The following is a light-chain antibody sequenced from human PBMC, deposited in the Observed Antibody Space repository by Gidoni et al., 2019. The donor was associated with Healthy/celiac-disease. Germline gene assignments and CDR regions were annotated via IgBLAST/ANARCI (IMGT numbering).Light chain of an antibody. V-gene: IGKV1-5*01. CDR3: KQYNSYSPTT. CDR2: DAS. Sequence: DIQMTQSPSTLSASVGDRVTITCRASQSISSWLAWYQQKTGKAPKLLIYDASSLESWVPSRFSGSGAGKEFTITISSMQPDDFATYYCKQYNSYSPTTFGQGTKVEIK. CDR1: QSISSW. J-gene: IGKJ1*01.